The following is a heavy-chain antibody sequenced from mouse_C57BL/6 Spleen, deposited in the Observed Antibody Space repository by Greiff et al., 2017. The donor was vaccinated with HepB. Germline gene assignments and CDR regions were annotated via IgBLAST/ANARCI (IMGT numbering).Heavy chain of an antibody. D-gene: IGHD1-1*01. CDR3: ARKAAITTVVDYGYFDV. CDR1: GFTFSDYG. J-gene: IGHJ1*03. V-gene: IGHV5-17*01. Sequence: EVQGVESGGGLVKPGGSLKLSCAASGFTFSDYGMHWVRQAPEKGLEWVAYISSGSSTIYYADTVKGRFTISRDNAKNTLFLQMTSLRSEDTAMYYCARKAAITTVVDYGYFDVWGTGTTVTVSS. CDR2: ISSGSSTI.